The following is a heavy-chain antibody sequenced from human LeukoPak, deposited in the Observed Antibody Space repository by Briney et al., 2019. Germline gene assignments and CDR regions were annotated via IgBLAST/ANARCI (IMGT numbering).Heavy chain of an antibody. Sequence: SETLSLTCTVSGGSISSYYWSWVRQPPGKGLEYIGYIYYSGYTNYNPSLKSRVTISVDTSKNQFSLKLSSVTAADTAVYYCARETSQKGAHYMDVWGKGTTVTISS. CDR1: GGSISSYY. J-gene: IGHJ6*03. CDR2: IYYSGYT. D-gene: IGHD3-16*01. V-gene: IGHV4-59*01. CDR3: ARETSQKGAHYMDV.